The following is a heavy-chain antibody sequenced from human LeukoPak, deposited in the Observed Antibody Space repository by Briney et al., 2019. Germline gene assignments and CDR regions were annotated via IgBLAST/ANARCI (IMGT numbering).Heavy chain of an antibody. J-gene: IGHJ3*02. CDR1: GGSISSGDHY. CDR3: ASRYCTSINCSDPLDGFDI. CDR2: ISYSGST. D-gene: IGHD2-2*01. V-gene: IGHV4-30-4*08. Sequence: SQTLSLTCIVSGGSISSGDHYWSWIRQPPGKGLEWIGYISYSGSTHYNPSLKSRITISVDTSKNHFSLKLSSVTTADTAVYYCASRYCTSINCSDPLDGFDIWGQGTMVTVSS.